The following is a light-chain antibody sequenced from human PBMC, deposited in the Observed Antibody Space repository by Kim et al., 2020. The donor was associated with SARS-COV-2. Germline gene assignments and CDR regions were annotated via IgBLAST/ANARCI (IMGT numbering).Light chain of an antibody. CDR2: EVN. V-gene: IGLV2-8*01. CDR3: SSYAGSNIVV. Sequence: GQSVTISCTGTSSDVSGSNYVSWYQQHPGKAPKLMIYEVNERPSGVPDRFSGSKAGNTASLTVSGLQSEDEADYYCSSYAGSNIVVFGGGTQLTVL. CDR1: SSDVSGSNY. J-gene: IGLJ2*01.